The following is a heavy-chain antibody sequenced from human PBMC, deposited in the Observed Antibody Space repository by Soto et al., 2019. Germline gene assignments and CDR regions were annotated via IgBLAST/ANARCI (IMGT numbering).Heavy chain of an antibody. V-gene: IGHV3-48*03. J-gene: IGHJ4*02. CDR2: ISSSGSTI. CDR3: ARGPYCGGDCYTGYFDY. Sequence: GGSLRLSFAASGFTFSSYEMNWVRQSPGKGLEWVSYISSSGSTIYYADSVKGRFTISRDNAKNSLYLQMNSLRAEDTAVYYCARGPYCGGDCYTGYFDYWGQGTLVTVSS. D-gene: IGHD2-21*02. CDR1: GFTFSSYE.